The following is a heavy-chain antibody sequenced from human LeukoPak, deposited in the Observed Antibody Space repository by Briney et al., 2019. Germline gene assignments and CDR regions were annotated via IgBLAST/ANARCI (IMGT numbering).Heavy chain of an antibody. CDR2: IYYSGST. V-gene: IGHV4-39*07. J-gene: IGHJ4*02. CDR3: ARDRGQYSSGWYSDY. D-gene: IGHD6-19*01. Sequence: SSETLSLTCTVSGGSISSSSYYWGWIRQPPGKGLEWIGSIYYSGSTYYNPSLKSRVTISVDTSKNQFSLKLSSVTAADTAVYYCARDRGQYSSGWYSDYWGQGTLVTVSS. CDR1: GGSISSSSYY.